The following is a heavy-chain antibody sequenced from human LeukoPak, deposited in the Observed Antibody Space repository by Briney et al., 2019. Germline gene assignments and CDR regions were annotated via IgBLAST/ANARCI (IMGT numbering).Heavy chain of an antibody. V-gene: IGHV3-33*01. Sequence: GGSLRLSCAASGFTSSSYGMHWVRQAPGKGLEWVAVIWYDGSNKYYADSVKGRFTISRDNSKNTLYLQMNSLRAEDTAVYYCARERMGRYYFDYWGQGTLVTVSS. CDR2: IWYDGSNK. J-gene: IGHJ4*02. CDR3: ARERMGRYYFDY. D-gene: IGHD1-26*01. CDR1: GFTSSSYG.